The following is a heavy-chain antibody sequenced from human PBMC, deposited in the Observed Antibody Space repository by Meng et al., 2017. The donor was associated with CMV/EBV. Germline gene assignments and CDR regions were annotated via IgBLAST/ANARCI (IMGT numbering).Heavy chain of an antibody. V-gene: IGHV4-59*01. CDR2: IHYSGST. CDR1: GGSISSYY. Sequence: ESLKISCTVSGGSISSYYWSWIRQPPGKGLEWIGYIHYSGSTNYNPSLKSRVTISVDTSKNQFSLKLSSVTAADTAVYYCARAYYDYVWGSYRADYFDYWGQGTLVTVSS. D-gene: IGHD3-16*02. J-gene: IGHJ4*02. CDR3: ARAYYDYVWGSYRADYFDY.